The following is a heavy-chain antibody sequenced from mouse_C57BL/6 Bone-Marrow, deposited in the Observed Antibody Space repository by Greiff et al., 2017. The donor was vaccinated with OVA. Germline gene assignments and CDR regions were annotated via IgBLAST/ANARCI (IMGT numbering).Heavy chain of an antibody. CDR1: GYTFTGYW. Sequence: VQRVESGAELMKPGASVKLSCKATGYTFTGYWIEWVKQRPGHGLEWIGEILPGSGSTNYNEKFKGKATFTADTSSNTAYMQISSLTTEDSAIYYCARDPHFYYGSSYDYFDYWGKGTTLTVSS. J-gene: IGHJ2*01. V-gene: IGHV1-9*01. CDR2: ILPGSGST. D-gene: IGHD1-1*01. CDR3: ARDPHFYYGSSYDYFDY.